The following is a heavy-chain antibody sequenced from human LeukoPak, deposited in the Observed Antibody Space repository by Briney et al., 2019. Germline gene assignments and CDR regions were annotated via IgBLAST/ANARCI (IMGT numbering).Heavy chain of an antibody. CDR2: ISGSAGST. V-gene: IGHV3-23*01. Sequence: GGSLRLSCAASGFTFSSYSMNWVGQAPGKGLEWVSTISGSAGSTNYADSVRGRFTISRDNSKNTLYLQMNSLRAEDTAVYYCAKDASSWRGYYDSWGQGTLVTVSS. CDR1: GFTFSSYS. J-gene: IGHJ4*02. D-gene: IGHD6-13*01. CDR3: AKDASSWRGYYDS.